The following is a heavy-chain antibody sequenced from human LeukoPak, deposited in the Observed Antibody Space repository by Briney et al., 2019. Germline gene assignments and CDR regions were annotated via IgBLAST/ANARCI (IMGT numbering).Heavy chain of an antibody. Sequence: GGSLRLSCAASGFTFSSYWMNWVRQAPGKGLVWVSRINGDGSSTNYADSVKGRFTISRDNSKNTLYLQMNSLRAEDTAVYYCAKASSGWSFDYWGQGTLVTVSS. CDR1: GFTFSSYW. J-gene: IGHJ4*02. D-gene: IGHD6-19*01. CDR2: INGDGSST. V-gene: IGHV3-74*01. CDR3: AKASSGWSFDY.